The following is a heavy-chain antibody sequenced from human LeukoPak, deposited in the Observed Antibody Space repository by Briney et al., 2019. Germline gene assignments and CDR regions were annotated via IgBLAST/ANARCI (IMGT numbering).Heavy chain of an antibody. D-gene: IGHD3-22*01. CDR3: ARDVSHRLFYDSSGYYILFDY. Sequence: GASVKVSCKASGYMFSSYGISWVRQAPGQGLEWMGGISANNGNANYAQKLQGRVTMTRDTSTSTAYMELRSLRSDDTAVYYCARDVSHRLFYDSSGYYILFDYWGQGTLVTVSS. CDR1: GYMFSSYG. CDR2: ISANNGNA. J-gene: IGHJ4*02. V-gene: IGHV1-18*01.